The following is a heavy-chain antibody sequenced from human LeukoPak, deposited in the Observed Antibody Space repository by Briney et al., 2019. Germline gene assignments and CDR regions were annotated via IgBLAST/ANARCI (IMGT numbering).Heavy chain of an antibody. CDR2: IYYSGST. J-gene: IGHJ4*02. V-gene: IGHV4-59*08. CDR1: GGFISSHF. Sequence: PSETLSLTCTVSGGFISSHFWSWIRQPPGKGLEWIGYIYYSGSTNYNPSLKSRVTISEDTSKNQFSLKLSSVTAADTAVYYCARRKPRGTGYSSLDYWGQGTLVTVSS. CDR3: ARRKPRGTGYSSLDY. D-gene: IGHD5-12*01.